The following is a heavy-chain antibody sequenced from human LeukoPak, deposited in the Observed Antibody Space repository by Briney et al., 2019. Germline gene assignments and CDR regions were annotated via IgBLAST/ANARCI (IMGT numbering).Heavy chain of an antibody. V-gene: IGHV3-53*05. CDR3: ARDKGEGIYYFYMDV. CDR1: GLSLSNYA. J-gene: IGHJ6*03. D-gene: IGHD3-16*01. CDR2: ITSGFTT. Sequence: GGSLRLSCGASGLSLSNYAMSWVRQAPGKGLEWISGITSGFTTYYADSVQGRFTISRDNSKNTVYLQMNRLRVEDTAVYFCARDKGEGIYYFYMDVWGKGTTVTVSS.